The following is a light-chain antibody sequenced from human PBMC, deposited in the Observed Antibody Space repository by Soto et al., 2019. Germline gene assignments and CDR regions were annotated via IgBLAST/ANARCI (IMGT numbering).Light chain of an antibody. Sequence: TQSPATLSVSLGEEVTLSCRASQSVGPNLAWYQQRPGQAPRLLIHWGSTRASGVPARFRGSGRGTDFTLTISSLQSEDLAVYYCQQYENWPPYSFGQGTKLEIK. V-gene: IGKV3-15*01. J-gene: IGKJ2*03. CDR1: QSVGPN. CDR3: QQYENWPPYS. CDR2: WGS.